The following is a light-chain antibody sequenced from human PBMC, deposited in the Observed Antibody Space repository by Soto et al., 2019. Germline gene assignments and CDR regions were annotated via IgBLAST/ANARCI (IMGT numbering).Light chain of an antibody. CDR1: QYINTR. Sequence: MVLTQYPGPLSSFPGERVNVSCAASQYINTRLALYQHRPGQAPRLLIYQTSIRAAGIPARFSASGTGTDFTLTISDLQPEDFAVYYCHQRQSWPRTFGQGGKVAIK. CDR2: QTS. V-gene: IGKV3-11*01. J-gene: IGKJ1*01. CDR3: HQRQSWPRT.